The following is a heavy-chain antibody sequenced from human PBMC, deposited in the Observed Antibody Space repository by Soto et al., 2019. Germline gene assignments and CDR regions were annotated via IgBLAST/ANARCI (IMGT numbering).Heavy chain of an antibody. CDR2: ISGSGGST. CDR3: AKGVDTAMVRNYYYGMDV. D-gene: IGHD5-18*01. CDR1: GFTFSSYA. V-gene: IGHV3-23*01. J-gene: IGHJ6*02. Sequence: LRLSCAASGFTFSSYAMSWVRQAPGKGLEWVSAISGSGGSTYYADSVKGRFTISRDNSKNTLYLQMNSLRAEDTAVYYCAKGVDTAMVRNYYYGMDVWGQGTTVTVSS.